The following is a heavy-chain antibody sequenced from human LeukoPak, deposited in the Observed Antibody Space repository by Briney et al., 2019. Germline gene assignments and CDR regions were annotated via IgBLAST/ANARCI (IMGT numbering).Heavy chain of an antibody. J-gene: IGHJ4*02. CDR1: GFTFDDYA. V-gene: IGHV3-9*01. Sequence: PGRSLRLSRAASGFTFDDYAMHWVRQAPGKGLEWVSGISWNSNSMDYADSVKGRFTISRDNAKNSLYLQMNSLRAEDTALYYCALGRANYYDSVGDHWGQGTLVTVSS. D-gene: IGHD3-22*01. CDR2: ISWNSNSM. CDR3: ALGRANYYDSVGDH.